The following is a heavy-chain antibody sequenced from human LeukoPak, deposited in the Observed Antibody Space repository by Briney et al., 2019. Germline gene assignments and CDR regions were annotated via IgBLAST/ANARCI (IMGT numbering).Heavy chain of an antibody. CDR3: ARASSSGYYYPHSYYYMDV. J-gene: IGHJ6*03. D-gene: IGHD3-22*01. CDR2: IKQDGSEN. V-gene: IGHV3-7*01. Sequence: PGGSLRLSCAASGFTFDDYGMTWVRQAPGKGLEWVASIKQDGSENYYVDSVTGRFTISRDNGKNSLYLQMNSLRAEDTAVYYCARASSSGYYYPHSYYYMDVWGKGTTVTVSS. CDR1: GFTFDDYG.